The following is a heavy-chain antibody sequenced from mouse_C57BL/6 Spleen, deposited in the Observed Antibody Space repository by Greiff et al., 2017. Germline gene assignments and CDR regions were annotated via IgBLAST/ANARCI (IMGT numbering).Heavy chain of an antibody. CDR1: GFTFSDYG. CDR2: LSSGSSTI. D-gene: IGHD2-3*01. J-gene: IGHJ2*01. V-gene: IGHV5-17*01. Sequence: EVKLVESGGGLVKPGGSLKLSCAASGFTFSDYGMHWVRQAPEQGLEWVAYLSSGSSTIYYADTVKGRFTISRDNAKNTLFLQMTSLRSEDTAMYYCARDDGYDYFDYWGQGTTLTVSA. CDR3: ARDDGYDYFDY.